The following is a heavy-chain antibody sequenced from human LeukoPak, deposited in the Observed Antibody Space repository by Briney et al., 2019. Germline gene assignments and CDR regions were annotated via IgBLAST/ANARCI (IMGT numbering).Heavy chain of an antibody. CDR2: TDYSGTT. J-gene: IGHJ1*01. CDR3: AREDYCSGGSCYSGYFQH. CDR1: GGSISSYY. D-gene: IGHD2-15*01. V-gene: IGHV4-59*01. Sequence: ETLSLTCTVSGGSISSYYWSWIRQPPGKGLEWIGYTDYSGTTNYNPSLKSRVTISVDTSKNQFSLKLSSVTAADTAVYYCAREDYCSGGSCYSGYFQHWGQGTLVTVSS.